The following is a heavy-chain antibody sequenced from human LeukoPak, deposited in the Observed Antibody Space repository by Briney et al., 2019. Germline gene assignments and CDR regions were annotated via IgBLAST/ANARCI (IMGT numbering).Heavy chain of an antibody. CDR1: GFTFDDYA. D-gene: IGHD3-22*01. V-gene: IGHV3-9*01. Sequence: GGSLRLSCAASGFTFDDYAMHWVRQAPGKGLEWVSGISWNSGSIGYADSVKGRFTISRENAKNSLYLQMNSLRAEDTALYYCVKGNKYCDSSGYRHYWGRGTRVTL. CDR2: ISWNSGSI. J-gene: IGHJ4*02. CDR3: VKGNKYCDSSGYRHY.